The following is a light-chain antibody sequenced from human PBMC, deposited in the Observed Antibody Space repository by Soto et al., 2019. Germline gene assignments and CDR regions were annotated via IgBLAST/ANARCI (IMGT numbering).Light chain of an antibody. V-gene: IGLV2-8*01. CDR3: AAWDDSLNGVV. Sequence: QSALTQPPSASGSPGQSVTISCTGTSSDVGGYKYVSWYQQHPGKVPKLMIYEVSKRPSGVPDRFSGSKSGNTASLTVSGLQSDDEAHYYCAAWDDSLNGVVFGGGTKLTVL. J-gene: IGLJ2*01. CDR2: EVS. CDR1: SSDVGGYKY.